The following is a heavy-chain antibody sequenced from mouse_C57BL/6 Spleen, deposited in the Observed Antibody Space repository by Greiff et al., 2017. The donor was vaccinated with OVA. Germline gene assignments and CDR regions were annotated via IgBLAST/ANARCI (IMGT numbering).Heavy chain of an antibody. V-gene: IGHV1-15*01. D-gene: IGHD2-5*01. Sequence: VKLMESGAELVRPGASVTLSCKASGYTFTDYEMHWVKQTPVHGLEWIGAIDPETGGTAYNQKFKGKAILTADKSSSTAYMELRSLTSEDSAVYYCTRSGYSNSVYWYFDVWGTGTTVTVSS. CDR1: GYTFTDYE. CDR3: TRSGYSNSVYWYFDV. J-gene: IGHJ1*03. CDR2: IDPETGGT.